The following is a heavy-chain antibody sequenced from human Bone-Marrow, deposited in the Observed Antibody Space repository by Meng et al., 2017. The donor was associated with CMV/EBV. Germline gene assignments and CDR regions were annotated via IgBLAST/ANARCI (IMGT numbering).Heavy chain of an antibody. CDR1: GGSISSYY. J-gene: IGHJ4*02. D-gene: IGHD3-3*01. V-gene: IGHV4-59*01. CDR3: ARGSSDYWSGYTHFDY. CDR2: IYYSGST. Sequence: SEPLSLTCTVSGGSISSYYWSWIRQPPGKGLEWIGYIYYSGSTNYNPSLKSRVTISVDTSKNQFSLNLSSVTAADTAVYYCARGSSDYWSGYTHFDYWGQGTLVTVSS.